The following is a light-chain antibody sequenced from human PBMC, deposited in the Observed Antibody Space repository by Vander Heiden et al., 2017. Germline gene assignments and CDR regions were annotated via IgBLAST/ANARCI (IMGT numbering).Light chain of an antibody. J-gene: IGLJ3*02. V-gene: IGLV7-43*01. CDR2: GTS. Sequence: TVVTQEPSLTVSPGETVTLTCASSTGAVTSGYYPNLFQQKPGQAPRALIYGTSNKHSWTPARFSGSLLGGKAALTLSGVQPEDEAEYYCLLYYGGAHWVFGGGTKLTVL. CDR1: TGAVTSGYY. CDR3: LLYYGGAHWV.